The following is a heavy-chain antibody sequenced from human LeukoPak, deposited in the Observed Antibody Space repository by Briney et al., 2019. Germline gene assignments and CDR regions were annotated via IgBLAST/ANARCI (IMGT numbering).Heavy chain of an antibody. CDR3: ARGEYGSGSYPYDY. CDR2: INPNSGGT. CDR1: GYTFTGYY. J-gene: IGHJ4*02. D-gene: IGHD3-10*01. Sequence: ASVKVSCKASGYTFTGYYMHWVRQAPGQGLEWMGWINPNSGGTNYAQKFQGRVTMTRDTSISTAYMELSRLRSDDTAVYHCARGEYGSGSYPYDYWGQGTLVTVSS. V-gene: IGHV1-2*02.